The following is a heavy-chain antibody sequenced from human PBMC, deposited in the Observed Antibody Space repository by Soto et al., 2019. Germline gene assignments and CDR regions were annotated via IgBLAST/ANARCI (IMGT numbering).Heavy chain of an antibody. V-gene: IGHV1-18*01. D-gene: IGHD3-3*01. J-gene: IGHJ3*02. CDR3: AGDYHPGSGRHDAFDI. CDR2: ISAYNRNT. CDR1: GYTFTSYG. Sequence: QVQLVQSGAEVKKPGASVKVSCKASGYTFTSYGISWVRQAPGQGLEWMGWISAYNRNTNYAQKLQGRVTMTTDTTTGTANMDLRSLRSDDTAVYYCAGDYHPGSGRHDAFDIWGQGTMVTVSS.